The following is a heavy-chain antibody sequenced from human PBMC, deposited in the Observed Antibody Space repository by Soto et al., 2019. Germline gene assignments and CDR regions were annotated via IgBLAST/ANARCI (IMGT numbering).Heavy chain of an antibody. CDR2: IKQDGTEK. D-gene: IGHD3-10*01. Sequence: EVQLVESGGGLVQPGGSLRLSCAASGFTFSTYWMSWVRRTPGKGLEWVANIKQDGTEKYYVDSVRGRLTVSRDNAKSSLYLQMNSLRVEDTAVYYCTTSPHREAERVIVWGQGTAVTVS. CDR1: GFTFSTYW. CDR3: TTSPHREAERVIV. V-gene: IGHV3-7*01. J-gene: IGHJ6*02.